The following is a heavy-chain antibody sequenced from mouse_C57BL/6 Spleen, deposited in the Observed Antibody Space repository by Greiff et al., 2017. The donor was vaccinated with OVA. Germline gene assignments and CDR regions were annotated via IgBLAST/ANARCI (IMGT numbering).Heavy chain of an antibody. CDR3: ARHYAMDY. V-gene: IGHV1-50*01. J-gene: IGHJ4*01. CDR2: IDPSDSYT. CDR1: GYTFTSYW. Sequence: QVQLQQPGAELVKPGASVKLSCKASGYTFTSYWMQWVKQRPGQGLEWIGEIDPSDSYTNYNQKFKGKATLTVDTSSSTAYMQLSSLTSEDSAVYYCARHYAMDYWGQSTSVTVSS.